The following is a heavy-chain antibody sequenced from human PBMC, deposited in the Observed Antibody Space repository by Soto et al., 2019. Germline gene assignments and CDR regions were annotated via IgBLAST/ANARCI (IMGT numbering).Heavy chain of an antibody. CDR2: IKQDGSEK. V-gene: IGHV3-7*01. J-gene: IGHJ4*02. CDR3: AKERGVGDRPSEFDY. CDR1: GFTFSSYW. Sequence: EVQLVESGGGLVQPGGSLRLSCAASGFTFSSYWMSWVRQAPGKGLEWVANIKQDGSEKYYADSVKGRFTISRDNSKNTLYLQMNSLRAEDTAVYYCAKERGVGDRPSEFDYWGQGTLVTVSS. D-gene: IGHD3-16*01.